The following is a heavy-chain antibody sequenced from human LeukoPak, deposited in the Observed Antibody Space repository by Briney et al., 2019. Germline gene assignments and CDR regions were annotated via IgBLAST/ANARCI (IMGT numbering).Heavy chain of an antibody. V-gene: IGHV4-59*01. J-gene: IGHJ6*02. CDR1: GGSISGYY. CDR3: ARDNWNYGSSMDV. CDR2: IYYSGST. D-gene: IGHD1-7*01. Sequence: PSETLSLTCTVFGGSISGYYWSWIRQPPGKGLEWIGYIYYSGSTNYNPSLKSRVTISVDTSKNQFSLKLSSVTAADTAVYYCARDNWNYGSSMDVWGQGTTVTVSS.